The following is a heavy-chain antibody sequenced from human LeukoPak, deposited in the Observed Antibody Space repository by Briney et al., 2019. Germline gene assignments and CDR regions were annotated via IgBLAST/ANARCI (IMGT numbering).Heavy chain of an antibody. V-gene: IGHV3-21*01. D-gene: IGHD3-10*01. CDR1: GFTFSSYS. J-gene: IGHJ6*04. Sequence: PGGSLRLSCAASGFTFSSYSMNWVRQAPGKGLEWVSSISSSSSYIYYADSVKGRFTISRDNAKNSLYLQMNSLRAEDTAVYYCASPLMVRGQPSYGMDVWGKGTTVTVSS. CDR3: ASPLMVRGQPSYGMDV. CDR2: ISSSSSYI.